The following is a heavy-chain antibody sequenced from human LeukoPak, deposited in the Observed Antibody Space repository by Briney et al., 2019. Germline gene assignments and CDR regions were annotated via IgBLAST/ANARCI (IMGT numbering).Heavy chain of an antibody. Sequence: GGSLRLSCATSGFTFSSYGMSWVRQAPGKGLEWVSAISGSGGSTYYADSVKGRFTISRDNSKNTLYLQMNSLRAEDTAVYYCAKGIPLLLWFGELSENWFDPWGQGTLVTVSS. D-gene: IGHD3-10*01. V-gene: IGHV3-23*01. CDR1: GFTFSSYG. CDR2: ISGSGGST. J-gene: IGHJ5*02. CDR3: AKGIPLLLWFGELSENWFDP.